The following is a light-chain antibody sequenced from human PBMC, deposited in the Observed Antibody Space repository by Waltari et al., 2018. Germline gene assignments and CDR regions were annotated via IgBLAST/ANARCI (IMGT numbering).Light chain of an antibody. CDR3: QQYYSTPYT. CDR2: WAS. V-gene: IGKV4-1*01. J-gene: IGKJ2*01. Sequence: VFYSPNNITYLAWYQQKPGPPPKLLIYWASTRESGVPDRFSGSGSGTDFTLTISSLQAEDVAVYYCQQYYSTPYTFGQGTKLEIK. CDR1: VFYSPNNITY.